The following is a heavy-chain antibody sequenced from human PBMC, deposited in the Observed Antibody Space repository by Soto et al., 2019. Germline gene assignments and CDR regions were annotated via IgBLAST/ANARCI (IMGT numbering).Heavy chain of an antibody. J-gene: IGHJ4*02. CDR2: INSDGSST. V-gene: IGHV3-74*01. Sequence: GGSLRLSCAASGFTFSSYWMHWVRQAPGKGLVWVSRINSDGSSTNYADFVKGRFTISRDNAKNTLYLQMNSLRVEDTAVYYCSRVGGSTWHWGQGXLVTVS. D-gene: IGHD1-26*01. CDR1: GFTFSSYW. CDR3: SRVGGSTWH.